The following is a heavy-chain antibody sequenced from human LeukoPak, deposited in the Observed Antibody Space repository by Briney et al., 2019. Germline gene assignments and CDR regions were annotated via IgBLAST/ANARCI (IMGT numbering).Heavy chain of an antibody. Sequence: GASVKVSCKASGGTFSSYAISWVRQAPGQGLEWMGGIIPIFGTANYAQKFQGRVTITADKSTSTAYMELSSLRSEDTAVYYCARDLMYYYDSSGTLAYYWGQGTLVTVSS. CDR3: ARDLMYYYDSSGTLAYY. CDR2: IIPIFGTA. CDR1: GGTFSSYA. D-gene: IGHD3-22*01. J-gene: IGHJ4*02. V-gene: IGHV1-69*06.